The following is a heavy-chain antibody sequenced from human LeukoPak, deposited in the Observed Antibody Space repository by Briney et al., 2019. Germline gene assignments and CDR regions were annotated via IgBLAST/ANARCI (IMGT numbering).Heavy chain of an antibody. J-gene: IGHJ4*02. D-gene: IGHD1-26*01. CDR2: INTDGSTT. V-gene: IGHV3-74*01. CDR3: ARNSGSNRPVDC. CDR1: GFTFSSYW. Sequence: GGSLRLSCAASGFTFSSYWMHWVRQAPGKGLVWISGINTDGSTTRYADSVKGRFTISRDNANNTLYLQINSLRAEDTAVYYCARNSGSNRPVDCWGQGTLVAVSS.